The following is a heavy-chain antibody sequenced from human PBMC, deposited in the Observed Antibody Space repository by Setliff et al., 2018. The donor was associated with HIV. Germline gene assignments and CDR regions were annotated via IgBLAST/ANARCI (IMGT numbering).Heavy chain of an antibody. CDR2: ISNSGKI. CDR1: GYSISTNEW. J-gene: IGHJ3*02. D-gene: IGHD4-4*01. CDR3: ARTVPHSAAQDAFDI. Sequence: PSETLSLTCAVSGYSISTNEWWGWIRQPPGKGLAWIGYISNSGKIYYDPSLNSRVTLSADTSENQLSLKLTSVTAEDTGVYYCARTVPHSAAQDAFDIWGQGTVVTVSS. V-gene: IGHV4-28*05.